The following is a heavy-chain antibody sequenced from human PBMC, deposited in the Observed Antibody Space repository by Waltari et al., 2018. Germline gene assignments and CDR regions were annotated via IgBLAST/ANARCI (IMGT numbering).Heavy chain of an antibody. Sequence: QVQLVESGGGLVKPGGSLRLSCAASGFTFSDYYMSWIRRAPGKGPEWVSYIDSVSDGIYYTQSVKGRFTISRDNAKNTLYLQMNSRRVEDTAVYHCARTLAGRRLADYWGQGTLVTVSS. V-gene: IGHV3-11*01. D-gene: IGHD3-16*01. CDR3: ARTLAGRRLADY. CDR2: IDSVSDGI. CDR1: GFTFSDYY. J-gene: IGHJ4*02.